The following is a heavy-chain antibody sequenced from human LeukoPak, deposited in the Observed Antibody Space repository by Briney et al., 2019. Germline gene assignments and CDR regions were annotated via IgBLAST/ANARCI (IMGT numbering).Heavy chain of an antibody. D-gene: IGHD1-1*01. Sequence: SETLSLTCTVSGYSISSGYYWGWIRQPPGKGLEWIGSIYHSGSTHYNPSLKSRVTISVDTSKNQFSLKLSSVTAADTAVYYCARVGGPTGTRVYNWFDPWGQGTLVTVSS. CDR2: IYHSGST. CDR1: GYSISSGYY. J-gene: IGHJ5*02. CDR3: ARVGGPTGTRVYNWFDP. V-gene: IGHV4-38-2*02.